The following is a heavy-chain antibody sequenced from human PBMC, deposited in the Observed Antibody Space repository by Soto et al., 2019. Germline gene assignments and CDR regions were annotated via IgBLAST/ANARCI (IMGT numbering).Heavy chain of an antibody. CDR2: ISWDGGST. Sequence: GGSLRLSCAASGFTFDDYTMHWVRQAPGKGLEWVSLISWDGGSTYYADSVKGRFTISRDNSKNSLYLQMNSLRTEDTALYYCAKDSFRRGDYVWGTIDYWGQGTLVTVSS. J-gene: IGHJ4*02. CDR1: GFTFDDYT. CDR3: AKDSFRRGDYVWGTIDY. D-gene: IGHD3-16*01. V-gene: IGHV3-43*01.